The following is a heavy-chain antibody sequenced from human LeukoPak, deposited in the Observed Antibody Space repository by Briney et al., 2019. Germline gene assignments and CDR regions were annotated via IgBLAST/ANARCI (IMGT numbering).Heavy chain of an antibody. CDR1: GGSISSDGYS. Sequence: SQTLSPTCAVSGGSISSDGYSWSWIRQPPGKGLEWIGYIYHSGSTYYNPSLKSRATISVDRSKNQFSLNLSSATAADTAVYYCARGSGGIYYGGIDYWGQGTLVIVSS. J-gene: IGHJ4*02. CDR3: ARGSGGIYYGGIDY. CDR2: IYHSGST. D-gene: IGHD1-26*01. V-gene: IGHV4-30-2*01.